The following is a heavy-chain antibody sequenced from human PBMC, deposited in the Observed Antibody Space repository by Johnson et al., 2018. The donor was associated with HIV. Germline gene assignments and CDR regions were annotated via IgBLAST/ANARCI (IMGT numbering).Heavy chain of an antibody. CDR3: ARAPGWNDVWGAFDI. CDR1: GITVSSNY. J-gene: IGHJ3*02. V-gene: IGHV3-66*01. D-gene: IGHD1-1*01. Sequence: VQLVESVGGLAQPGGSLRLSCAASGITVSSNYMSWVRQAPGKGLEWVSVIFTVGDVYYADSVKGRFTISRDNSKNTLYLQMNSLRAEDTAVYYCARAPGWNDVWGAFDIWGQGTMVTVSS. CDR2: IFTVGDV.